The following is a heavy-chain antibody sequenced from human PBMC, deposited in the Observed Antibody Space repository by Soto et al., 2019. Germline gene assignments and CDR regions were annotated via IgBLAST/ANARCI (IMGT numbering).Heavy chain of an antibody. D-gene: IGHD2-2*01. CDR1: GYRFTSYW. J-gene: IGHJ6*02. CDR2: IYPGDSDT. CDR3: ARKRGPAGQYAMDV. Sequence: GESLKISCKGSGYRFTSYWIGWVRQMPGKGLEWMGVIYPGDSDTKYSPSFQGQVIISADKSINTAYLQWSSLKASDTAVYYCARKRGPAGQYAMDVWGQGNTVTVSS. V-gene: IGHV5-51*01.